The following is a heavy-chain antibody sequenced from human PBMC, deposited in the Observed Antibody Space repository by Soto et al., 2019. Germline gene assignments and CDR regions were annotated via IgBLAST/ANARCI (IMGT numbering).Heavy chain of an antibody. J-gene: IGHJ5*02. V-gene: IGHV1-24*01. D-gene: IGHD1-26*01. Sequence: QVQLVQSGAEVKKPGASVKVSCKVSGDTLTELSIHWVRQAPGKGLKYMGGFDPEDGEAMYAQNFQGRVTMTEDTSTDTSYMELSSLTSEDTAVYYCAIAYRGTYYGYLDPWGQGTLVTVSA. CDR3: AIAYRGTYYGYLDP. CDR2: FDPEDGEA. CDR1: GDTLTELS.